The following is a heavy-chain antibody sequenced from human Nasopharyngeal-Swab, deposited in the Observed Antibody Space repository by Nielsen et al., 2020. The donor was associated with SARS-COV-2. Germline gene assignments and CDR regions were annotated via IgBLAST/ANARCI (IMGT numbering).Heavy chain of an antibody. CDR1: EYTLTELS. V-gene: IGHV1-24*01. CDR3: TTVAGSYGRFDY. Sequence: ASVKVSCKVSEYTLTELSMHWVRQAPGKGLEWVGGFDPEDGETIYAQKFQGRVTMTEDTSTDTAYMELGSLTSEDTAVYYCTTVAGSYGRFDYWGQGTLVTVSS. CDR2: FDPEDGET. J-gene: IGHJ4*02. D-gene: IGHD1-26*01.